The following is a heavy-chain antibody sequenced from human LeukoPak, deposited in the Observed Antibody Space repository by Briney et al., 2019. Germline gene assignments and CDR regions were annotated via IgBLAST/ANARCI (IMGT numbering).Heavy chain of an antibody. CDR1: GGTFSSYA. Sequence: SVKVSCKASGGTFSSYAISWVRQAPGQGLEWMGRIIPILGIANYAQKFRGRVTITADKSTSTAYMELSSLRSEDTAVYYCALTKSGGNYQYYFDYWGQGTLVTVSS. V-gene: IGHV1-69*04. J-gene: IGHJ4*02. CDR2: IIPILGIA. CDR3: ALTKSGGNYQYYFDY. D-gene: IGHD4-23*01.